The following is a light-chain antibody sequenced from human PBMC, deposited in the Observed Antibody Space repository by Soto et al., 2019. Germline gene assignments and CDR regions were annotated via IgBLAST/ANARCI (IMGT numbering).Light chain of an antibody. J-gene: IGKJ4*01. Sequence: EIVMTQSPVTLSVSPGERATLSCRASQSVRSNLAWYQQKPGQAPRLLIYGASTRATGIPARFSGSGSGTDFTLTISSLQSEDFAVYYCQQYNYWPPLTFGGGTKVEIK. V-gene: IGKV3-15*01. CDR2: GAS. CDR3: QQYNYWPPLT. CDR1: QSVRSN.